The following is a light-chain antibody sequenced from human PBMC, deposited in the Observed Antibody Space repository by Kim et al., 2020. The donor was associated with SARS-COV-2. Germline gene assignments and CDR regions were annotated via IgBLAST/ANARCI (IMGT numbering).Light chain of an antibody. J-gene: IGKJ1*01. CDR2: TTA. CDR3: KQSYSAPWT. Sequence: AYLVDRFTITCQARQSIGTHLNRFLQKSENAPNILIYTTASLQSGVPSRFSGSGSGTDFTLTISSLQPEDFATYYCKQSYSAPWTFGKGTKVDIK. V-gene: IGKV1-39*01. CDR1: QSIGTH.